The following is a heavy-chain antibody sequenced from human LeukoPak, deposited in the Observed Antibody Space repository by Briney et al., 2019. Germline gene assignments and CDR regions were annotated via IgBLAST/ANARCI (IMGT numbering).Heavy chain of an antibody. CDR1: GFTFNSYA. V-gene: IGHV3-23*01. D-gene: IGHD3-9*01. CDR3: AKFVTGYSIVDAFDI. J-gene: IGHJ3*02. CDR2: ISGSGGST. Sequence: GGSLRLSCAASGFTFNSYAMSWVRQAPGKGLEWVSAISGSGGSTYYADSVKGRFTISRDNSKNTLYLQMNSLRAEDTAVYYCAKFVTGYSIVDAFDIWGQGTMVTVSS.